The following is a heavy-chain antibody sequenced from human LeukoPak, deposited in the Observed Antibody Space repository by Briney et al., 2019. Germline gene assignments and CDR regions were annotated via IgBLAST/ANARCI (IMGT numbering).Heavy chain of an antibody. Sequence: ASVKVSCKASGYTFTSYGINWVRQATGQGLEWMGWMNPNSGNTGYAQKFQGRVTMTRNTSISTAYMELSSLRSEDTAVYYCARGIAAPPYYYYGMDVWGQGTTVTVSS. CDR2: MNPNSGNT. V-gene: IGHV1-8*01. J-gene: IGHJ6*02. CDR3: ARGIAAPPYYYYGMDV. D-gene: IGHD6-6*01. CDR1: GYTFTSYG.